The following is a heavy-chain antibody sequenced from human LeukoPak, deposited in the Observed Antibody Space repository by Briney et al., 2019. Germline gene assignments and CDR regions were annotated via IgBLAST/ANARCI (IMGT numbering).Heavy chain of an antibody. CDR2: ISYDGSNK. CDR3: AKGYSSSWYYRYFDY. J-gene: IGHJ4*02. D-gene: IGHD6-13*01. V-gene: IGHV3-30*18. Sequence: GRSLRLSCAASGFTFSSYGMHWVRQAPGKGLEWVAVISYDGSNKYYADSVKGRFTISRDNSKNMLYLQMNSLRAEDTAVYYCAKGYSSSWYYRYFDYWGQGTLVTVSS. CDR1: GFTFSSYG.